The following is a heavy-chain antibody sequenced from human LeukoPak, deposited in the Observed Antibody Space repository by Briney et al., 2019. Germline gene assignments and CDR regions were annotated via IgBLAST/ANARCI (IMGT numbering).Heavy chain of an antibody. CDR2: ISYDGSNK. V-gene: IGHV3-30*18. CDR1: GFTFSSYG. CDR3: AKDSSSSWYEGFDY. D-gene: IGHD6-13*01. Sequence: GRSLRLSCAASGFTFSSYGMHWVRQAPGKGVEWVAVISYDGSNKYYADSVKGRFTISRDNSKNTLYLQMNSLRAEDTAVYYCAKDSSSSWYEGFDYWGQGTLVTVSS. J-gene: IGHJ4*02.